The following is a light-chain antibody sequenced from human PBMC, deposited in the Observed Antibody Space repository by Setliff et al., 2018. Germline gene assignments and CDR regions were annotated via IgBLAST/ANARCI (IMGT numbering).Light chain of an antibody. CDR1: NSDVGGYSY. CDR2: EVS. V-gene: IGLV2-8*01. J-gene: IGLJ1*01. Sequence: QSALTQPPFASGSPGQSVTISCTGTNSDVGGYSYVSWYQQRPGKAPKLLIYEVSKRPSGVPDRFSGSKSGNTASLTISGLQAEDEADYYCCSFAGTYHVFGSGTKVTVL. CDR3: CSFAGTYHV.